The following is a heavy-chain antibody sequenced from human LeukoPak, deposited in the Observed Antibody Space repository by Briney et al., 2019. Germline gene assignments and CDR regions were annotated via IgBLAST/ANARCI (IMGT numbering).Heavy chain of an antibody. V-gene: IGHV3-7*03. Sequence: GGSLRLSCAASGFTSSSYWMNWARQAPGKGLEWVASINHNGNVNYYVDSVKGRFTISRDNAKNSLYLQMSNLRAEDTAVYFCARGGGLDVWGQGATVTVSS. CDR2: INHNGNVN. J-gene: IGHJ6*02. D-gene: IGHD3-16*01. CDR3: ARGGGLDV. CDR1: GFTSSSYW.